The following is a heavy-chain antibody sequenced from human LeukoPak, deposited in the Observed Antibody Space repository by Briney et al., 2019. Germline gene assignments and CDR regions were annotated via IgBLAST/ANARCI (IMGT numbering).Heavy chain of an antibody. D-gene: IGHD3-3*01. V-gene: IGHV3-21*01. CDR3: ARDLLPYDFWSGYSRGANTFDY. CDR2: FSVSDGRT. J-gene: IGHJ4*02. CDR1: GFSFSSYA. Sequence: GGSLRLSCAASGFSFSSYAMSWVRQAPGKGLEWVSGFSVSDGRTYYADSVKGRFTISRDNAKNSLYLQMNSLRAEDTAVYYCARDLLPYDFWSGYSRGANTFDYWGQGTLVTVSS.